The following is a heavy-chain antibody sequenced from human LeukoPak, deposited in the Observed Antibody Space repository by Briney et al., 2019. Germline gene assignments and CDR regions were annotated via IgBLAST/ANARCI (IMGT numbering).Heavy chain of an antibody. Sequence: ASVKVSCKASGYTFTGYYMHWVRQAPGQGLEWMGWINPNSGGTNYAQKFQGRVTMTRDTSISTAYMELSRLRSDDTAVYYCARDLGIAAALGVPYYFDYWGQGTLVTVSS. CDR1: GYTFTGYY. J-gene: IGHJ4*02. D-gene: IGHD6-13*01. CDR2: INPNSGGT. CDR3: ARDLGIAAALGVPYYFDY. V-gene: IGHV1-2*02.